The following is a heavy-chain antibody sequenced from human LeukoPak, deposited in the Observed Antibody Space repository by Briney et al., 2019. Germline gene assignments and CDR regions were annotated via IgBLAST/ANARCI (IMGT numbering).Heavy chain of an antibody. CDR3: ATSLSMVRGVIPY. CDR2: FDPEDGET. V-gene: IGHV1-24*01. J-gene: IGHJ4*02. Sequence: ASVKVSCKVSGYTLTELSMHWVRQAPGKGLEWMGGFDPEDGETIYALKFQGRVTMTEDTSTDTAYMELSSLRSEDTAVYYCATSLSMVRGVIPYWGQGTLVTVSS. CDR1: GYTLTELS. D-gene: IGHD3-10*01.